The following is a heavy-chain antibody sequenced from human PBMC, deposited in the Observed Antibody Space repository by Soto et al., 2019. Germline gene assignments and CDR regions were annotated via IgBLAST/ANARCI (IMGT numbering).Heavy chain of an antibody. CDR2: ISYDGSNK. CDR1: GFTFSSYG. V-gene: IGHV3-30*18. D-gene: IGHD4-17*01. J-gene: IGHJ4*02. CDR3: AKAHDYGDYPSSPCADY. Sequence: QVQLVESGGGVVQPGRSLRLSCAASGFTFSSYGMHWVRQAPGKGLEWVAVISYDGSNKYYADSVKGRFTISRDNSKNTLYLQMNSLRAEDTAVYYCAKAHDYGDYPSSPCADYWGQGTLFTVSS.